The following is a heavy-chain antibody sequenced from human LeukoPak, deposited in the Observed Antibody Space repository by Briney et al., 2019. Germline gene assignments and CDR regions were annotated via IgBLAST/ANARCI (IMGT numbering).Heavy chain of an antibody. J-gene: IGHJ4*02. CDR1: GFTFSSYG. V-gene: IGHV3-30*18. D-gene: IGHD1-26*01. CDR2: ISYDGSSK. Sequence: RGSLRLSCAASGFTFSSYGMHWVRQAPGKGLEWVAVISYDGSSKYYVDSAKGRFTISRDNSKNTLYLQMNSLRAEDTAVYYCAKEDGGSYYSFDYWGQGTLVTVSS. CDR3: AKEDGGSYYSFDY.